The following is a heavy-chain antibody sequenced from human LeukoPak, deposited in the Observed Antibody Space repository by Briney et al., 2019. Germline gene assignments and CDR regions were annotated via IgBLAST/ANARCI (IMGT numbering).Heavy chain of an antibody. CDR3: ARAKYDSSGYYYSGFDI. Sequence: ASVKVSCKASGYTFTSYYMHWVRQAPGQGLEWMGIINPSGGSTSYAQKFQGRVTMTRDMSTSTVYMELSSLRSEDTAVYYCARAKYDSSGYYYSGFDIWGQGTMVTVSS. CDR1: GYTFTSYY. D-gene: IGHD3-22*01. CDR2: INPSGGST. J-gene: IGHJ3*02. V-gene: IGHV1-46*01.